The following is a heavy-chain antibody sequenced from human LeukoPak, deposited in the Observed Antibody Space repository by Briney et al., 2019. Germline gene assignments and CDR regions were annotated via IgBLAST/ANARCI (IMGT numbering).Heavy chain of an antibody. CDR1: GFTFSTYA. CDR2: INHSGST. D-gene: IGHD3-10*01. CDR3: AAPGNRGAPIGRSWFDP. J-gene: IGHJ5*02. V-gene: IGHV4-34*08. Sequence: GSLRLSCAASGFTFSTYAMSWIRQPPGKGLEWIVEINHSGSTNYNPSLKRRVTISVDTSQNQFSLKLSSVTAADTAVYYCAAPGNRGAPIGRSWFDPWGQGTLVTVSS.